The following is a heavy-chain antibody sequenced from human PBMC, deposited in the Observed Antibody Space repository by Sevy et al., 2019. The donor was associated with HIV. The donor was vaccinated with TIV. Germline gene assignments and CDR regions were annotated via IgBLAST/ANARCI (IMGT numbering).Heavy chain of an antibody. CDR3: TTDTGISDYDFWSGRDDTFDN. J-gene: IGHJ3*02. V-gene: IGHV3-15*01. CDR2: IKSKTDSGKK. D-gene: IGHD3-3*01. CDR1: GFTFSNAR. Sequence: GGSLRLSCAASGFTFSNARSSWFRRAPGRGRGGFDGIKSKTDSGKKDHAAPVKGRLTISTDEPKNTQYLQMNSLNTEDTAVYYCTTDTGISDYDFWSGRDDTFDNWGQGTMVTVSS.